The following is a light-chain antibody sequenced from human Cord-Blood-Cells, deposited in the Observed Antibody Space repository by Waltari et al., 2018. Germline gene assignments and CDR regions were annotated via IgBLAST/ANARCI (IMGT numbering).Light chain of an antibody. CDR1: ALPQPY. J-gene: IGLJ3*02. CDR3: QSVDSRGTWV. CDR2: KDH. V-gene: IGLV3-25*03. Sequence: SYELTQPPSVSVSPGQTARITCSGDALPQPYAYWYQQKPGQAPVLGIYKDHEMPSGMPERFSASRSETTLTLAISGGQAEDEADYYCQSVDSRGTWVFGGGTKLTVL.